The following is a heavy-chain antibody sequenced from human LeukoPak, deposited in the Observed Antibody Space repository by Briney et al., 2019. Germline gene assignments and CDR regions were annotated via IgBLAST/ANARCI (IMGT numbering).Heavy chain of an antibody. D-gene: IGHD3-22*01. CDR1: GFTFSSYG. J-gene: IGHJ5*02. V-gene: IGHV3-30*18. CDR2: ISYDGSNK. Sequence: PGGSLRLSCAASGFTFSSYGMHWVRQAPGKGLEWVAVISYDGSNKYYADSVKGRFTISRDNSKNTLYLQMNSLRAEDTAVHYCAKDYYDSSGYYESPWFDPWGQGTLVTVSS. CDR3: AKDYYDSSGYYESPWFDP.